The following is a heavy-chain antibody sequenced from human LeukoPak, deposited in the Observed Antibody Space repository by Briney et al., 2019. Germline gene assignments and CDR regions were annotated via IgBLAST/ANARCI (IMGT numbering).Heavy chain of an antibody. CDR1: GFTFSSHG. V-gene: IGHV3-30*02. D-gene: IGHD6-19*01. CDR3: AKDGSFFSGWGGYFDY. CDR2: IRYDGSNK. J-gene: IGHJ4*02. Sequence: GGSLRLSCAASGFTFSSHGMHWVRQAPGKGLEWVAFIRYDGSNKYYADSVKGRFTISRDNSKNTLYLQMNSLRAEDTAVYYCAKDGSFFSGWGGYFDYWGQGTLVTVSS.